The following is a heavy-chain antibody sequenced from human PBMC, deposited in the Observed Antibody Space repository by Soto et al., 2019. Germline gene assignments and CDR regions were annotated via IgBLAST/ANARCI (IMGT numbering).Heavy chain of an antibody. CDR3: ATLTTVTTNFDF. D-gene: IGHD4-17*01. Sequence: SETLSLTCTVSGGSISSYYWSWIRQPPGKGLEWIGYIHYNGNTNYNPSLKSRVAISVDTSENQFPLTLSSVTAADTAVYYCATLTTVTTNFDFWGQGTLVTVSS. CDR2: IHYNGNT. J-gene: IGHJ4*02. V-gene: IGHV4-59*01. CDR1: GGSISSYY.